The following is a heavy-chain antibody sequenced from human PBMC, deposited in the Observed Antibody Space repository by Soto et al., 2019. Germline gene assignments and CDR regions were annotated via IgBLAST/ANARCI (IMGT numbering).Heavy chain of an antibody. CDR2: INAGNGNT. CDR1: GYTFTTYA. Sequence: ASVKVSCKASGYTFTTYAMHWVRQAPGQRLEWMGWINAGNGNTKYSQKFQGRVTITRDTSASTVYMELSRVRSEDTAVYYCARLGLSGSYYFEREDYWGQGTLVTVSS. CDR3: ARLGLSGSYYFEREDY. J-gene: IGHJ4*02. V-gene: IGHV1-3*01. D-gene: IGHD1-26*01.